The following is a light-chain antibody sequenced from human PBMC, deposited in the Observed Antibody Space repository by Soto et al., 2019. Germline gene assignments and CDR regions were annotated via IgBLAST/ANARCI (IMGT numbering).Light chain of an antibody. CDR2: GAS. CDR1: QSVSIN. CDR3: QQYNSRWT. V-gene: IGKV3-15*01. Sequence: EIGMTHSPVTLSVSPGDRATLSCRASQSVSINLAWYQQKPGQAPRLLMYGASSRATGIPARFSGSGSGTEFTLTISSLQSEDFAVYYCQQYNSRWTFGQGTKVDIK. J-gene: IGKJ1*01.